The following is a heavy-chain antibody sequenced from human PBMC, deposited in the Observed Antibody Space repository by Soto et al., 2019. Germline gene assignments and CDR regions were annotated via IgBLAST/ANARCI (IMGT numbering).Heavy chain of an antibody. D-gene: IGHD6-13*01. Sequence: QVQLVQSGAEVKKPGASVKVSCKASGYTFTSYGISWVRQAPGQGLEWMGRISAYNCNTNYVQKLQGRVYMSRETSTSKAYMDLRSLRSDDTGVYSCARDGDRGAAAVYWGQGTLVTVSS. V-gene: IGHV1-18*01. CDR2: ISAYNCNT. CDR1: GYTFTSYG. CDR3: ARDGDRGAAAVY. J-gene: IGHJ4*02.